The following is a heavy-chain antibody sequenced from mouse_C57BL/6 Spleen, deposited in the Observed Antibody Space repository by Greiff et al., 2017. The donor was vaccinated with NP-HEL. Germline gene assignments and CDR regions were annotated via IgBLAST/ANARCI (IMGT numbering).Heavy chain of an antibody. J-gene: IGHJ2*01. V-gene: IGHV1-82*01. CDR2: IYPGDGDT. CDR1: GYAFSSSW. CDR3: ARVSLYYGSSYSY. Sequence: QVQLKQSGPELVKPGASVKISCKASGYAFSSSWMNWVKQRPGKGLEWIGRIYPGDGDTNYNGKFKGKATLTADKSSSTAYMQLSSLTSEDSAVYFCARVSLYYGSSYSYWGQGTTLTVSS. D-gene: IGHD1-1*01.